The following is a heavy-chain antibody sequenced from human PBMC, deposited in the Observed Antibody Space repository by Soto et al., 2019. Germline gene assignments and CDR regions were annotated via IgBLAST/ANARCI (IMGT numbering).Heavy chain of an antibody. V-gene: IGHV1-18*01. Sequence: QVHLVQSGAEVKKPGASVKVSCKGSGYTFTSYGITWVRQAPGQGLEWMGWISANNGNTNYAQKLQGRVTVTRDTSTNTAYMELRSLKSDDTAVYYCARGRYGDYCGQGALVTGSS. J-gene: IGHJ4*02. CDR2: ISANNGNT. D-gene: IGHD1-20*01. CDR1: GYTFTSYG. CDR3: ARGRYGDY.